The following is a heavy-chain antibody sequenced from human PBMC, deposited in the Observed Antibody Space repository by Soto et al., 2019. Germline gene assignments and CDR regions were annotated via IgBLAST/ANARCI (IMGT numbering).Heavy chain of an antibody. D-gene: IGHD5-18*01. CDR2: IYYSGNT. J-gene: IGHJ5*02. V-gene: IGHV4-61*08. Sequence: SETLSLTCTVSGGSVSSGDYYWSWIRQPPGKGLEWIGYIYYSGNTNYNPSLKSRVIISVDKSKSLFSLKLTSVTAADTAVYYCARIPVDTSMIYWLDPWGQGTLVTVSS. CDR1: GGSVSSGDYY. CDR3: ARIPVDTSMIYWLDP.